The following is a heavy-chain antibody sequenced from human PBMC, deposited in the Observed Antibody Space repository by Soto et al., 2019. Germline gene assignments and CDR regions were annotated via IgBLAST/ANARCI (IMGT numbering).Heavy chain of an antibody. J-gene: IGHJ6*02. CDR1: GFAFSSYA. CDR3: AKGILSATIGPYAMDV. D-gene: IGHD3-16*01. Sequence: GSLRLSCEASGFAFSSYAMHWVRQAPGKGLEWVGVISYDGNYIYYADSVKGRFTISRDNSKNTLYVQVNSLRPEDTAVYYCAKGILSATIGPYAMDVWGQGTTVTVSS. V-gene: IGHV3-30*18. CDR2: ISYDGNYI.